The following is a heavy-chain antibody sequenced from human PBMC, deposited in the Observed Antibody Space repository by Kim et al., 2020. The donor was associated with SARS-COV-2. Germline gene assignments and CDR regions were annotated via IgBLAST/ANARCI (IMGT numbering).Heavy chain of an antibody. CDR3: ARGAGYSSNY. CDR1: GGSFSGYY. D-gene: IGHD6-13*01. CDR2: INHSGST. J-gene: IGHJ4*02. Sequence: SETLSLTCAVYGGSFSGYYWSWIRQPPGKGLEWIGEINHSGSTNYNPSLKSRVTISVDTSKNQFSLKLSSVTAADTAVYYCARGAGYSSNYWGQGTLVTVSS. V-gene: IGHV4-34*01.